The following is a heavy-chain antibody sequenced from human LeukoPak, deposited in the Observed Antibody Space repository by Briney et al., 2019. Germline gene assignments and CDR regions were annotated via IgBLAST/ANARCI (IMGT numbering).Heavy chain of an antibody. CDR1: GFYFNTYS. CDR2: ISSSSNYI. Sequence: SGGSLRLSCVASGFYFNTYSLNWVRRAPGKGLEWVASISSSSNYIRYADSMKGRVTISRDNAKNSLYLQMDSLRVDDTAVYYCARPLQGSYAIDVWGLGTTVIVSS. CDR3: ARPLQGSYAIDV. J-gene: IGHJ6*02. V-gene: IGHV3-21*06.